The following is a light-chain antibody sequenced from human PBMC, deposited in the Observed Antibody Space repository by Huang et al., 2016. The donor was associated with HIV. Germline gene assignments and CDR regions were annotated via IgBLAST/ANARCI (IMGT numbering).Light chain of an antibody. CDR1: RDIKTY. V-gene: IGKV1-9*01. CDR3: QRVDSYPRT. Sequence: IQLTQSPSSLSASVGDRVTITCRASRDIKTYLVWFHQRPGRAPKFLVFAASFLESGVPSRFSGSGAETEFTLTINGLQHEDFGTYYCQRVDSYPRTFGQGTNVDVK. J-gene: IGKJ1*01. CDR2: AAS.